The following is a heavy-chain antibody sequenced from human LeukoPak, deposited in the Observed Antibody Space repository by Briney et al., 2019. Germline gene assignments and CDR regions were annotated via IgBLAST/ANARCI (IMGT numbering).Heavy chain of an antibody. CDR1: GFTFSSYG. CDR3: AKPQSKLLYGGNPPLDY. J-gene: IGHJ4*02. Sequence: PGGSLRLSCAASGFTFSSYGMHWVRQAPGKGLEWVAFIRYDGSNKYYADSVKGRFTISRDNSKNTLYLQMNSLRAEDTAVYYCAKPQSKLLYGGNPPLDYWGQGTLVTVSS. D-gene: IGHD4-23*01. V-gene: IGHV3-30*02. CDR2: IRYDGSNK.